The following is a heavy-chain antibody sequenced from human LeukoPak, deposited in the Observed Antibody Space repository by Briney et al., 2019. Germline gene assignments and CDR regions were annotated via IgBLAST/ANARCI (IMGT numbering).Heavy chain of an antibody. J-gene: IGHJ5*02. Sequence: TLSLTCPPYTGSTSRRSIYCGWLRHPPWKGLEWTSRTYYSGNTYYSPSLKSRVTISVDTSKNQFSLKLSSVTAADTAVYYCARGLSSSSWYNWFDPWGQGTLVIVSS. CDR2: TYYSGNT. V-gene: IGHV4-39*01. D-gene: IGHD6-13*01. CDR1: TGSTSRRSIY. CDR3: ARGLSSSSWYNWFDP.